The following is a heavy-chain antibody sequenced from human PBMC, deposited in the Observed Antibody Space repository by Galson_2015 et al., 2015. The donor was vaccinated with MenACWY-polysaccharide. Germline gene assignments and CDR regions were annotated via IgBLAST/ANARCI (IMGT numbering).Heavy chain of an antibody. CDR1: GFTFRSNW. V-gene: IGHV3-7*01. Sequence: SLRLSCAASGFTFRSNWMPWVRQAPGKGLEWVANIKKDGSEKYYMDSVKGRFTISRDNAKNSLYLQMNSLRAEDTALYYCATGYRSIWHPYSSDGWGQGTLVTASS. J-gene: IGHJ4*02. CDR2: IKKDGSEK. CDR3: ATGYRSIWHPYSSDG. D-gene: IGHD6-19*01.